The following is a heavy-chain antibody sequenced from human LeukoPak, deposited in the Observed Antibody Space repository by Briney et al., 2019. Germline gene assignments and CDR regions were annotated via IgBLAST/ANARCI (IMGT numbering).Heavy chain of an antibody. J-gene: IGHJ4*02. Sequence: GGSLRLSCAASGFTFSDYSMNWVRQAPGKGLEWLSCIGSSTTSHIYYADSVKGRFTISRDNAKNSLYLQMNGLRPEDTAVYYCARDRSNSRDLYNWGQGTLVTVSS. D-gene: IGHD2-8*01. CDR3: ARDRSNSRDLYN. CDR2: IGSSTTSHI. CDR1: GFTFSDYS. V-gene: IGHV3-21*01.